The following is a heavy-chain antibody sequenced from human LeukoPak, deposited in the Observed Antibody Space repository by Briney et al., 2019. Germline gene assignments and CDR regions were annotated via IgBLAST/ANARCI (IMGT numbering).Heavy chain of an antibody. J-gene: IGHJ4*02. V-gene: IGHV4-34*01. CDR1: GGSFSGYY. D-gene: IGHD1-7*01. CDR2: INHSGST. CDR3: ARAAEYNWNYRGGYYFDY. Sequence: SETLSLTCAVYGGSFSGYYWSWIRQPPGTGLEWIGEINHSGSTNYNPSLKSRVTISVDTSKNQFSLKLSSVTAADTAVYYCARAAEYNWNYRGGYYFDYWGQGTLVTVSS.